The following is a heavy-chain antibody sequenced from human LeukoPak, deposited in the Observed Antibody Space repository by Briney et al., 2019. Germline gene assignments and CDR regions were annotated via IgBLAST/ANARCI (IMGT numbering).Heavy chain of an antibody. Sequence: CAASGFTFSXYXXXXVXQAPGXXXXXVANIKQDGSEKYYVDSVKGRFTISRDNAKNSLYLQMNSLRAEDTAVYYCASIAVAGLDAFDIWGQGTMVTVSS. CDR2: IKQDGSEK. J-gene: IGHJ3*02. CDR3: ASIAVAGLDAFDI. D-gene: IGHD6-19*01. V-gene: IGHV3-7*01. CDR1: GFTFSXYX.